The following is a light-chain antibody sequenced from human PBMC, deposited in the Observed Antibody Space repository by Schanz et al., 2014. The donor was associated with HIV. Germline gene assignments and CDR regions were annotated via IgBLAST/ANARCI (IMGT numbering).Light chain of an antibody. J-gene: IGLJ2*01. CDR3: AVWDNTLRSVI. CDR1: NSNIGNNF. V-gene: IGLV1-51*01. CDR2: DNY. Sequence: QSVLTQLPSVSAAPGQKVTISCSGSNSNIGNNFVSWYRHLPGTAPKLLIFDNYQRPSEIPDRFSGSKSGASATLGITGLQTGDEANYYCAVWDNTLRSVIFGGGTKLTVL.